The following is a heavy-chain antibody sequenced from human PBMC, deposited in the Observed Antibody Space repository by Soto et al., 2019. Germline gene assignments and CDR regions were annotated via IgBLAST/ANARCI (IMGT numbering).Heavy chain of an antibody. V-gene: IGHV1-69*02. CDR2: IIPIHGIA. CDR1: GGTFSSYT. D-gene: IGHD6-13*01. Sequence: QVQLVQSGAEVKKPGSSVKVSCKASGGTFSSYTISWVRQAPGQGLEWMGRIIPIHGIANYAQKFQGRVTITADKSTSTAYMELSSLRSEDTAVYYCAGTFIAAASFDPWGQGTLVTGSS. CDR3: AGTFIAAASFDP. J-gene: IGHJ5*02.